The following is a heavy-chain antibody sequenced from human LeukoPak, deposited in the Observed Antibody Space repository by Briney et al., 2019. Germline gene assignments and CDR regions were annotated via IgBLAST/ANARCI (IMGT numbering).Heavy chain of an antibody. CDR2: IYSGGST. D-gene: IGHD4-17*01. CDR3: ASFSATVTTTGYYGMDV. V-gene: IGHV3-66*01. CDR1: GFTVSSNY. Sequence: GGSLRLSCAASGFTVSSNYMSWFRQAPGKGLEWVSVIYSGGSTYYADSVKGRFTISRDNSKNTLYLQMNSLRAEDTAVYYCASFSATVTTTGYYGMDVWGQGTTVTVSS. J-gene: IGHJ6*02.